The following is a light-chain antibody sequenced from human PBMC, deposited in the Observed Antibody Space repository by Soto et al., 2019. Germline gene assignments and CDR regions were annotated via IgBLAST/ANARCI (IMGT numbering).Light chain of an antibody. CDR3: VLYLGSGIWV. Sequence: QTVVTQEPSFSVSPGGTVTLTGGLSSGSVSASYGPSWYQQTPGQAPRRLIYSAYTRSSGVPDRFSGSILGNKAALTITGAQADDESDYYCVLYLGSGIWVFGGGTKVTVL. CDR2: SAY. J-gene: IGLJ3*02. CDR1: SGSVSASYG. V-gene: IGLV8-61*01.